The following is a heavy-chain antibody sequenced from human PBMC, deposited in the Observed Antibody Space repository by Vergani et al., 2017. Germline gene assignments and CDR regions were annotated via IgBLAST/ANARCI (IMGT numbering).Heavy chain of an antibody. D-gene: IGHD2-15*01. V-gene: IGHV4-39*01. J-gene: IGHJ6*03. CDR3: ARHKVQVVPGKDYYYYYMDD. CDR2: IYYSGST. Sequence: QLQLQESDPGLVKPSETLSLTCTVSGGSIRSTFYYWGWIRQPPGKGLGWIGTIYYSGSTYYNPSLQSRVTISVDTSKNQFFLKLDSVTAADTAVYYCARHKVQVVPGKDYYYYYMDDGGKGATVTVS. CDR1: GGSIRSTFYY.